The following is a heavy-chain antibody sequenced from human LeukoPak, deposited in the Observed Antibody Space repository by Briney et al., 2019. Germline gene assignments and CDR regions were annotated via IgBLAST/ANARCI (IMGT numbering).Heavy chain of an antibody. D-gene: IGHD6-13*01. CDR2: IYPGDSDT. CDR1: GYSFTSYW. CDR3: ARRPGIAAAGTRGAFDI. Sequence: GESLQISCKGSGYSFTSYWIGWVRQMPGKGLEWMGIIYPGDSDTRYSPSFQGQVTISADKSISTAYLQWSSLKASDTAMYYCARRPGIAAAGTRGAFDIWGQGTMVTVSS. J-gene: IGHJ3*02. V-gene: IGHV5-51*01.